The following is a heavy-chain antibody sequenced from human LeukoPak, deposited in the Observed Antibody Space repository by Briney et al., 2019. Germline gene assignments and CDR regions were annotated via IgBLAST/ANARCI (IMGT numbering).Heavy chain of an antibody. CDR1: GYTFTGYY. D-gene: IGHD6-13*01. V-gene: IGHV1-2*02. J-gene: IGHJ6*02. CDR3: ARSEGSSWYQGPYYYYGMDV. Sequence: GASVKVSCKASGYTFTGYYMHWVRQAPGQGLEWKGWINPNSGGTNYAQKFQGRVTMTRDTSISTAYMELSRLRSDDTAVYYCARSEGSSWYQGPYYYYGMDVWGQGTTVTVSS. CDR2: INPNSGGT.